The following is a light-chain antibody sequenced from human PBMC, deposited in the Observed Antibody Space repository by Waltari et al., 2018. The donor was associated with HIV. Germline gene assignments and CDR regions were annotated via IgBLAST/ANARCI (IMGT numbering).Light chain of an antibody. CDR1: ESLLYRSNNKNY. CDR2: WAS. V-gene: IGKV4-1*01. Sequence: DIVMTQSPDSLAVSLGERATINCKSRESLLYRSNNKNYLGWYQQKPGQLPKLLICWASTRESGVPDRFSGSGSGTDFTLTISSLQAEDVAVDYCQQYFSIPYTFGQGTKLEIK. CDR3: QQYFSIPYT. J-gene: IGKJ2*01.